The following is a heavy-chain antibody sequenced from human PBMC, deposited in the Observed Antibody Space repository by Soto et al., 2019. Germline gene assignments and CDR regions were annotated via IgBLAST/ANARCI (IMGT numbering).Heavy chain of an antibody. CDR1: GGTFSSYT. J-gene: IGHJ4*02. V-gene: IGHV1-69*02. D-gene: IGHD2-15*01. CDR3: ARDGVGYCSGGSCY. CDR2: IIPNLGIA. Sequence: QVQLVQSGAEVKKPGSSVKVSCKASGGTFSSYTISWVRQAPGQGLEWMGRIIPNLGIANYAEKFKGRVTITEDKYTITAKMEMSSLRSEETAVYYCARDGVGYCSGGSCYWGQGTLVTVSS.